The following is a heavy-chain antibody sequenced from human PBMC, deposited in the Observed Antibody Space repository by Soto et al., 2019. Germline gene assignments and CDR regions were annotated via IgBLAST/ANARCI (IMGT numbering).Heavy chain of an antibody. CDR3: ARVWGGAFDF. D-gene: IGHD3-10*01. V-gene: IGHV4-59*01. J-gene: IGHJ3*01. CDR1: GGSISSYY. Sequence: SETLSLTCTVSGGSISSYYWSWIRQPPGKGLEWIGYIYYSGSINYNPSLKSRVTISVDTSKNQFSLKLSSVTAADTAVYYCARVWGGAFDFWGQGTMVT. CDR2: IYYSGSI.